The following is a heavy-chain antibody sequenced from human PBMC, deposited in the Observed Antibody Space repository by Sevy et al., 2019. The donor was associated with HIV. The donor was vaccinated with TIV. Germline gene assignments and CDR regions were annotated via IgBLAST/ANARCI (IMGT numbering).Heavy chain of an antibody. CDR2: ISYDGSNK. CDR1: GFTFSSYG. D-gene: IGHD6-13*01. V-gene: IGHV3-30*18. J-gene: IGHJ6*02. CDR3: AKRWPAAAGTSYYYYGMDV. Sequence: GGSLRLSCAASGFTFSSYGMHWVRQAPGKGLEWVAVISYDGSNKYYADSVKGRFTISRDNSKKTLYLQINSLRAEDTAVYYCAKRWPAAAGTSYYYYGMDVWGQGTTVTVSS.